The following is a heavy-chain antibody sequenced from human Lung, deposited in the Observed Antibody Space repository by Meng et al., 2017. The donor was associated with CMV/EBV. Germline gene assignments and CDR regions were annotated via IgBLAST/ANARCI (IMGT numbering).Heavy chain of an antibody. V-gene: IGHV4-59*01. CDR3: ARDLGYCSSTSCYYYYGMDV. CDR2: IYYSGST. J-gene: IGHJ6*02. CDR1: GGSISSYY. Sequence: LXCTVSGGSISSYYWSWIRQPPGKGLEWIGYIYYSGSTNYNPSLKSRVTISVDTSKNQFSLKLSSVTAADTAVYYCARDLGYCSSTSCYYYYGMDVWGQGNXV. D-gene: IGHD2-2*01.